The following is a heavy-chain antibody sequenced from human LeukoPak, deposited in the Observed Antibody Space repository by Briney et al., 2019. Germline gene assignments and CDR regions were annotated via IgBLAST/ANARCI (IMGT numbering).Heavy chain of an antibody. CDR2: VDGGGST. Sequence: GGSLRLSCAASGFTFRNYAMSWVRQAPGKALEWVSRVDGGGSTSYADSVRGRFSISRDSSKSTLYLQMGSLRGEDTAVYYCARDDPRVGFDYWGQGTLVTVSS. D-gene: IGHD2-15*01. CDR1: GFTFRNYA. CDR3: ARDDPRVGFDY. V-gene: IGHV3-23*01. J-gene: IGHJ4*02.